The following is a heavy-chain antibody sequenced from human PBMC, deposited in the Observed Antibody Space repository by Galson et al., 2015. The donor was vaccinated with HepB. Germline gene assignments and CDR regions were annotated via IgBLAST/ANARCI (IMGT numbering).Heavy chain of an antibody. Sequence: SLRLSCAASGFTFSSYAMHWVRQAPGKGLEWVAVISYDGSNKYYADSVKGRFTISRDNSKNTLYLQMNSLRAEDTAVYYCARANSLHYYDSSGPWYFDLWGRGTLVTVSS. CDR1: GFTFSSYA. D-gene: IGHD3-22*01. CDR3: ARANSLHYYDSSGPWYFDL. V-gene: IGHV3-30*04. CDR2: ISYDGSNK. J-gene: IGHJ2*01.